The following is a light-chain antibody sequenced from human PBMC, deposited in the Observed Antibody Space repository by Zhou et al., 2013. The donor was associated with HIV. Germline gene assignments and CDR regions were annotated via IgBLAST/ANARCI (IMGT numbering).Light chain of an antibody. CDR1: QSISSW. J-gene: IGKJ2*01. V-gene: IGKV1-5*03. CDR2: RAS. CDR3: QQCNGYPYT. Sequence: DIQMTQSPSTLSASVGDRVTITCRASQSISSWLAWYQQKPGKAPKLLIYRASTLESGVPSRFSGSGSGTEFTLTISSLQPDDFGTYYCQQCNGYPYTFGQGTELEIK.